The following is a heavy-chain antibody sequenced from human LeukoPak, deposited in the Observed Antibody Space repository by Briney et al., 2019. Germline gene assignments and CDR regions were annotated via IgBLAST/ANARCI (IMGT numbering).Heavy chain of an antibody. CDR1: GFAFRTYV. CDR3: AKGSSNSRPYYFDS. J-gene: IGHJ4*02. V-gene: IGHV3-23*01. Sequence: PGESLRLSCAASGFAFRTYVMSWVRQAPGKGLEWVSAMSGGGSSTYYADSVKGRITISRDNSKNTLYLQVNSLRVEDTAVYYCAKGSSNSRPYYFDSWGQGTLVTVSS. D-gene: IGHD2-2*01. CDR2: MSGGGSST.